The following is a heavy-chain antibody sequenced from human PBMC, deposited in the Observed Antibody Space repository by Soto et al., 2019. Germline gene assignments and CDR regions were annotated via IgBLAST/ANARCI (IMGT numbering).Heavy chain of an antibody. J-gene: IGHJ6*03. CDR2: IYYSGST. V-gene: IGHV4-39*01. CDR1: GGSISSSSYY. CDR3: AQYERITIFGVVTDTTYYYYYMDV. Sequence: SETLSLTCTVSGGSISSSSYYWGWIRQPPGKELEWIGSIYYSGSTYYNPSLKSRVTISVDTSKNQFSLKLSSVTAADTAVYYCAQYERITIFGVVTDTTYYYYYMDVWGKGTTVTVSS. D-gene: IGHD3-3*01.